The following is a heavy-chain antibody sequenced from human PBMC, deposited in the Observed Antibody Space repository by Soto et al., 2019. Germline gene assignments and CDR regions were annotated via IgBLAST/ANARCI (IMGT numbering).Heavy chain of an antibody. V-gene: IGHV4-31*03. CDR1: GGSISSGGYY. CDR3: ARDRGTDNWFDP. D-gene: IGHD1-7*01. J-gene: IGHJ5*02. CDR2: IYYSGST. Sequence: SETLSLTCTVSGGSISSGGYYWSWIRQDPGKGLEWIGYIYYSGSTYYNPSLKSRVTISVDTSKNQFSLKLSSVTAADTAVYYCARDRGTDNWFDPWGQGTLVTVSS.